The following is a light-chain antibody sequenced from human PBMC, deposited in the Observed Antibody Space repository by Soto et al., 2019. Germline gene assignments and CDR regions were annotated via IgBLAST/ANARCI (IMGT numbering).Light chain of an antibody. Sequence: QSALTQPASVSGSPGQSITISCTGTSSDIGSYNYVSWYQQHPGKTPKLIIYAVTSRPSGVSNRFSASKSGNTASLTISELQPEDEGDYYCSSYTTSSALLFGGGTKLTVL. CDR2: AVT. V-gene: IGLV2-14*01. CDR1: SSDIGSYNY. J-gene: IGLJ2*01. CDR3: SSYTTSSALL.